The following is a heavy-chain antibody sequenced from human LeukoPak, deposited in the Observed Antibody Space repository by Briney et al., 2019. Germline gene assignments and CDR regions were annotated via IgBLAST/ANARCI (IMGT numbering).Heavy chain of an antibody. CDR1: GFTFDDYA. CDR2: ISWNSGSI. Sequence: GGSLRLSCAASGFTFDDYAMHWVRHGPGKGLEWVSCISWNSGSIGYADSVKGRFTISRDNAKTSLYQQMSRLRPEDTAVYYWAKSLWATRGYFEHWGQGTLVTVSS. J-gene: IGHJ4*02. V-gene: IGHV3-9*01. D-gene: IGHD1-26*01. CDR3: AKSLWATRGYFEH.